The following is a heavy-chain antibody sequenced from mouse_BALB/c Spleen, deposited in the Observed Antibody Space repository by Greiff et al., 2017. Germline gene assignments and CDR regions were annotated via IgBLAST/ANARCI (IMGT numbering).Heavy chain of an antibody. D-gene: IGHD2-4*01. CDR3: ARNDLGMDY. CDR2: INPSNGRT. J-gene: IGHJ4*01. V-gene: IGHV1S81*02. Sequence: QVQLQQPGAELVKPGASVKLSCKASGYTFTSYWMHWVKQRPGQGLEWIGEINPSNGRTNYNEKFKSKATLTVDKSSSTAYMQLSSLTSEDSAVYFCARNDLGMDYWGQGTSVTVSS. CDR1: GYTFTSYW.